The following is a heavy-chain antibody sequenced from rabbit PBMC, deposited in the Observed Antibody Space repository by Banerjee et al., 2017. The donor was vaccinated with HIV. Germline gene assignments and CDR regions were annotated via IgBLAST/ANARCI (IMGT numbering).Heavy chain of an antibody. CDR3: ARAPYGGGFNL. V-gene: IGHV1S40*01. CDR1: RSSYY. D-gene: IGHD2-1*01. Sequence: RSSYYMFWVRQAPGKGLEWIACIETGSGNIYYASWAKGRFTISKTSSTTVTLQMTSLTAADTATYFCARAPYGGGFNLWGPGTLVTVS. CDR2: IETGSGNI. J-gene: IGHJ4*01.